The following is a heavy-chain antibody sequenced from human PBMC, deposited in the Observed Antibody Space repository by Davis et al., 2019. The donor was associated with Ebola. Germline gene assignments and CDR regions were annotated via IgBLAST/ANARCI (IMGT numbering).Heavy chain of an antibody. J-gene: IGHJ4*02. Sequence: SVKVSCKASGGTFSSYTISWVRQAPGQGLEWMGRIIPILGIANYAQKFQGRVTITADKSTSTAYMELSSLRSEDTAVYYCARDPSDYVGALDYWGQGTLVTVSS. CDR1: GGTFSSYT. CDR2: IIPILGIA. CDR3: ARDPSDYVGALDY. D-gene: IGHD1-26*01. V-gene: IGHV1-69*04.